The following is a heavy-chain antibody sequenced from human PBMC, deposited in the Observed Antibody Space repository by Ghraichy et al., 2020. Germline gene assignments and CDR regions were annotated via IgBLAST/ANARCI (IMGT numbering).Heavy chain of an antibody. J-gene: IGHJ4*02. Sequence: SLNISCAASGFIFSSYWMHWVRQVPGKGLVWVSRINSDGSSTTYADSVKGRFTISGDNAKNTLYLQMNSLRVEDTAVYYCVRDGDYGADYWGQGTLVTVSS. D-gene: IGHD4-17*01. CDR2: INSDGSST. V-gene: IGHV3-74*01. CDR3: VRDGDYGADY. CDR1: GFIFSSYW.